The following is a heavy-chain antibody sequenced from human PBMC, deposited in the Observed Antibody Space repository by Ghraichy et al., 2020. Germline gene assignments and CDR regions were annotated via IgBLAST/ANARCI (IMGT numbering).Heavy chain of an antibody. CDR3: ARDKSSDFGVAYNWFDA. J-gene: IGHJ5*02. CDR2: INSDGSRI. D-gene: IGHD3-3*01. Sequence: GGSLRLSCAGSGFIFSGHWMQWVRQVPGKGLMWVARINSDGSRIDYADPVKGRFTISRDNAKNTLYLQMNSLRAEDTAVYYCARDKSSDFGVAYNWFDAWGQGTLVTVSS. CDR1: GFIFSGHW. V-gene: IGHV3-74*01.